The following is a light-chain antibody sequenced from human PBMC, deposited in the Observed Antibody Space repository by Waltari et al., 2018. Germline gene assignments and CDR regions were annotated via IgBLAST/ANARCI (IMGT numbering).Light chain of an antibody. V-gene: IGLV2-14*03. CDR2: DVS. Sequence: QSALPQPASVSGSPGQSIPISCPGTSSDVGGYHYVSWYQQHPGKAPKLMIYDVSNRPSGVSNRFSGSKSGNTASLTISGLQAEDEADYYCSSYTSSHVVFGGGTKLTVL. CDR3: SSYTSSHVV. J-gene: IGLJ2*01. CDR1: SSDVGGYHY.